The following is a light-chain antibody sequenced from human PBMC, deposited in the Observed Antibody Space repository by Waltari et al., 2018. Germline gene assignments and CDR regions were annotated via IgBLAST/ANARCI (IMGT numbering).Light chain of an antibody. CDR2: DVT. CDR1: TNDLGSYNY. J-gene: IGLJ3*02. V-gene: IGLV2-11*01. Sequence: SALTQPRSVSGSPGQSVTISCTGTTNDLGSYNYVSWYQQHPRKAPKLIILDVTKRPSGVPDRLSGSKAGNTASLTISGLRAEDEAEYYCCSYAGSYTWVFGGGTKLTVV. CDR3: CSYAGSYTWV.